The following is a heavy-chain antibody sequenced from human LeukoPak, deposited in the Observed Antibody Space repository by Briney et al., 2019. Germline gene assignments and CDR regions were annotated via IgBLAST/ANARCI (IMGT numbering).Heavy chain of an antibody. Sequence: GGSLRLSCAASGFTFSSYGMHWVRQAPGKGLERVAVISYDGSNKYYADSVKGRFTISRDNSKNTLYLQMNSLRAEDTAVYYCAKGDYGDYVSYFDYWGQGTLVTVSS. J-gene: IGHJ4*02. CDR2: ISYDGSNK. V-gene: IGHV3-30*18. D-gene: IGHD4-17*01. CDR3: AKGDYGDYVSYFDY. CDR1: GFTFSSYG.